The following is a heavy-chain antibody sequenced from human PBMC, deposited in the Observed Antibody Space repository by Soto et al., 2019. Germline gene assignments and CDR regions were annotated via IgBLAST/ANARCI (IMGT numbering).Heavy chain of an antibody. CDR2: INSDGSST. CDR3: ASLGATTLGGVY. Sequence: EVQLVESGGGLVQPGGSLRLSCAASGFTFSSYWMHWVRQAPGKGLVWVSRINSDGSSTSYADSVKGRFTISRDNAKNTLYLQMNSLRAEDTAVYYCASLGATTLGGVYWGQGTLVTVSS. CDR1: GFTFSSYW. D-gene: IGHD1-26*01. V-gene: IGHV3-74*01. J-gene: IGHJ4*02.